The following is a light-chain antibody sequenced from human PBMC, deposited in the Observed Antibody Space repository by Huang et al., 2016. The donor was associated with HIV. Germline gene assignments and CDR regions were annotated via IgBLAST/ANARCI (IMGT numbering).Light chain of an antibody. J-gene: IGKJ1*01. CDR3: QQYKTYPWT. CDR2: EAS. V-gene: IGKV1-5*03. CDR1: QSISSW. Sequence: DIQLTQSVVTLSASVGDRVTITCRATQSISSWLAWYQQKPGRAPKRLIYEASTLESGVPSRFSGSGSGTEFTLTISSLQPDDFATYYCQQYKTYPWTFGQGTKV.